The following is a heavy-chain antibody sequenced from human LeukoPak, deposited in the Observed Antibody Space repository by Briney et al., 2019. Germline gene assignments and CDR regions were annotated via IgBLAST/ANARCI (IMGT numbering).Heavy chain of an antibody. V-gene: IGHV1-18*01. CDR3: ARDRAYPTPFDY. Sequence: ASVKVSCKASGYTFTTYGFSWVRQAPGQGLEWMGWISAYSGNAYYAQKLQGRVTMTTDTSTSTAYMELRSLRSDDTAVYYCARDRAYPTPFDYWGQGTLVTVSS. CDR2: ISAYSGNA. J-gene: IGHJ4*02. CDR1: GYTFTTYG.